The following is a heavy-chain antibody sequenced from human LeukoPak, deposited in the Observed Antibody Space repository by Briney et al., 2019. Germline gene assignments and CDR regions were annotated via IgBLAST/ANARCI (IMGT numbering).Heavy chain of an antibody. Sequence: ASVKVSCKASGYTFTSYGISWVRQAPGQGLEWMGWISAYNGNTNYAQKLQGRVTMTTDTSTSTAYMELRSLRSDDTAVYYCAREVYYDSSGYYFDYWGQGTLVTVSS. V-gene: IGHV1-18*01. CDR3: AREVYYDSSGYYFDY. D-gene: IGHD3-22*01. J-gene: IGHJ4*02. CDR2: ISAYNGNT. CDR1: GYTFTSYG.